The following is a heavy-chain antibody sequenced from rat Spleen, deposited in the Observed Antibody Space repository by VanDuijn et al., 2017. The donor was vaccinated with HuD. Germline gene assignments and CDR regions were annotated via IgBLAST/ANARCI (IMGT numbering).Heavy chain of an antibody. V-gene: IGHV5-25*01. J-gene: IGHJ2*01. CDR2: ISHDGSNT. CDR3: ARPRLNYFDY. CDR1: GFTFSNYY. Sequence: EVQLVESGGGLVQPGRSLKLSCAASGFTFSNYYMAWVRQAPTKGLEWVATISHDGSNTYYRDSVKGRFTISRDNAKSTLYLQMDSLRSEGTATYYCARPRLNYFDYWGQGVMVTVSS.